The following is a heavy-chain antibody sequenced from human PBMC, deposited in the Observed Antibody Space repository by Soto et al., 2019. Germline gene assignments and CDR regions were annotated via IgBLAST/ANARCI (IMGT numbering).Heavy chain of an antibody. CDR2: ISYDGSNK. D-gene: IGHD6-19*01. CDR3: VKDGSSGWPYYYGLDA. Sequence: QVQLAESGGGVVQPGRSLRLSCAASGFTFSSYGMHWVRQAPGKALEWVAVISYDGSNKYYADSVKGRFTIARDNSKNTLYLQMSSLRAEDTAVYYCVKDGSSGWPYYYGLDAWGQGTSVTVSS. V-gene: IGHV3-30*18. CDR1: GFTFSSYG. J-gene: IGHJ6*02.